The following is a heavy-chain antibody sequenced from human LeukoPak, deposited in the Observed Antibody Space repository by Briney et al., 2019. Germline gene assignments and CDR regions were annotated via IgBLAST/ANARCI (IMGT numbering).Heavy chain of an antibody. CDR3: ARDRGGGGTSVVVPAAMIY. CDR1: GFTFSSYS. Sequence: GGSLRLSCAASGFTFSSYSMNWVRQAPGKGLEWVAVISYDGSNKYYADSVKGRFTISRDNSKNTLYLQMNSLRAEDTAVYYCARDRGGGGTSVVVPAAMIYWGQGTLVTVSS. CDR2: ISYDGSNK. J-gene: IGHJ4*02. V-gene: IGHV3-30*03. D-gene: IGHD2-2*01.